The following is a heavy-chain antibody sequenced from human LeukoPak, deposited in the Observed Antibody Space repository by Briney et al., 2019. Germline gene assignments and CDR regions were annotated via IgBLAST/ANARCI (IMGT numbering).Heavy chain of an antibody. J-gene: IGHJ4*02. CDR2: ISYDGSNK. V-gene: IGHV3-30-3*01. CDR3: ARDQRGYYFDY. Sequence: PGGSPRLSCAASGFTFSSYAMHWVRQAPGKGLEWVAVISYDGSNKYYADSVKGRFTISRDNSKNTLYLQTNSLRAEDTAVYYCARDQRGYYFDYWGQGTLVTVSS. D-gene: IGHD6-25*01. CDR1: GFTFSSYA.